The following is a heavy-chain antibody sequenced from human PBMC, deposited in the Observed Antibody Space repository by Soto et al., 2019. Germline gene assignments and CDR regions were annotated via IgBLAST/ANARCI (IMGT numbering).Heavy chain of an antibody. CDR2: ISGSGGST. Sequence: GGSLRLSCAASVFTFSSYAMSWVRQAPGKGLEWVSAISGSGGSTYYADSVKGRFTISRDNSKNTLYLQMNSLRAEDTAVYYCAKDRKLGYCSSTSCCEDYYYYYYMDVWGKGTTVTVSS. D-gene: IGHD2-2*01. V-gene: IGHV3-23*01. CDR1: VFTFSSYA. CDR3: AKDRKLGYCSSTSCCEDYYYYYYMDV. J-gene: IGHJ6*03.